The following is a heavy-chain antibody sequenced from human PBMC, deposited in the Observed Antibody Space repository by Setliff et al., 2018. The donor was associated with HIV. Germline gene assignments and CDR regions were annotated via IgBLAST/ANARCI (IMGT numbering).Heavy chain of an antibody. Sequence: ASVKVSCKASGYTFINYHITRVRQAPGQELEWVGSITASSVNTFYARSLQGRVTMTTDTASSTSYMELRSLRSDDTAMYYCARIRAGALLNAFDIWAQGTMVTVSS. CDR2: ITASSVNT. CDR3: ARIRAGALLNAFDI. CDR1: GYTFINYH. J-gene: IGHJ3*02. D-gene: IGHD1-26*01. V-gene: IGHV1-18*01.